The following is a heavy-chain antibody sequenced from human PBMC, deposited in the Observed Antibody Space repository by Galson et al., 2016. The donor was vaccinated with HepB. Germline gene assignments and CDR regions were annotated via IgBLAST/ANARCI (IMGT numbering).Heavy chain of an antibody. J-gene: IGHJ4*02. V-gene: IGHV3-7*03. Sequence: SLRLPCAASGFSFSTYWMSWVRQAPGKGLEWVANIRKDGDVRDYGASVSGRFTISRDNSKNTLYLQMNSLRAEDTAVYYCAKDIQMGVPAAFDYWGQGTLVTVSS. D-gene: IGHD2-2*01. CDR3: AKDIQMGVPAAFDY. CDR1: GFSFSTYW. CDR2: IRKDGDVR.